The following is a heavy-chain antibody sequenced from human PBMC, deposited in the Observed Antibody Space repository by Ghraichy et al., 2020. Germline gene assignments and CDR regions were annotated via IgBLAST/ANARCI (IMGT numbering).Heavy chain of an antibody. V-gene: IGHV6-1*01. CDR2: TYYRSTWKS. Sequence: SQTLSLTCAISGDSLSSSGVAWNWIRQSPSRGLEWLGRTYYRSTWKSDYAVSVESRLTINPDTSRNQCSLQLNSVTPEDTAVYYCTRGRDSAFDYWGQGTLVTVSS. CDR1: GDSLSSSGVA. CDR3: TRGRDSAFDY. J-gene: IGHJ4*02.